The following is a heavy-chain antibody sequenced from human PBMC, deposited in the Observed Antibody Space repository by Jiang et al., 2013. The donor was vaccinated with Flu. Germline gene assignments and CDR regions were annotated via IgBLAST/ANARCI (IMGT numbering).Heavy chain of an antibody. D-gene: IGHD5-24*01. CDR1: GYNFVDYY. CDR2: INPKSGVA. J-gene: IGHJ4*02. V-gene: IGHV1-2*02. Sequence: SGAEVKKPGASVKVSCKASGYNFVDYYIHWVRQAPGQGLEWMAWINPKSGVANYAQRFQGRVTMTRDTSVSTAYMELTRLTSDDTAIYFCARDDGYTLPIDYWGQGTLVTVSS. CDR3: ARDDGYTLPIDY.